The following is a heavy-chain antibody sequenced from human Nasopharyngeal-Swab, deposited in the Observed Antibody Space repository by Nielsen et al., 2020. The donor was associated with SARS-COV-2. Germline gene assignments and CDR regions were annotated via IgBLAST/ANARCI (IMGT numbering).Heavy chain of an antibody. CDR3: TTQPSAIDY. CDR2: IKSKTDGGTT. CDR1: GFTFINAW. V-gene: IGHV3-15*01. D-gene: IGHD2-2*02. Sequence: GEFLKISCAASGFTFINAWMTWVRQAPGKGLEWVGRIKSKTDGGTTDYAAPVKGRFTILRDDSKNTLYLQMNSLKTEDTAVYYCTTQPSAIDYWGQGTLVTVSS. J-gene: IGHJ4*02.